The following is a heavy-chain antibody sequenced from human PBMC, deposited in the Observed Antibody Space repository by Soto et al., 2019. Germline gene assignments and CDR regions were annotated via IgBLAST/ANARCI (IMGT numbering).Heavy chain of an antibody. CDR3: ARARGGDSGDYASLFDR. D-gene: IGHD4-17*01. J-gene: IGHJ5*02. Sequence: SETLSLTCTVFGGSVSIGDYLWSWIRQRPGKGLEWIGYIHDSGNTYYNPSLKSRVTISLDTSKNQFSLKVTSMTAADTAVYFCARARGGDSGDYASLFDRWGQGNLVTVSS. CDR1: GGSVSIGDYL. CDR2: IHDSGNT. V-gene: IGHV4-30-4*01.